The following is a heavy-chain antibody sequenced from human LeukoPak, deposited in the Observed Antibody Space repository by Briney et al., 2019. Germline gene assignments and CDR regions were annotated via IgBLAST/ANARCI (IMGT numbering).Heavy chain of an antibody. D-gene: IGHD1-14*01. CDR3: ARRGLPGPADY. CDR1: GSRFTSYW. V-gene: IGHV5-51*01. CDR2: IYPGDSDT. Sequence: GAALKISFKGSGSRFTSYWIGWGRQMPGKGLEGRGIIYPGDSDTRYSPSFQGQVTISADKSISTAYLQWSSLKASDTAMYYCARRGLPGPADYWGQGTLVTVSS. J-gene: IGHJ4*02.